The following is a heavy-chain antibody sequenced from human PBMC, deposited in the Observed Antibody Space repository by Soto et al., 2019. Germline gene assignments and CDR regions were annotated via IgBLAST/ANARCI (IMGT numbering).Heavy chain of an antibody. D-gene: IGHD6-13*01. Sequence: GGSLRLSCAASGFTFRNHWMSWVRQAPGKGLEWVANIRQDGNENYYVDSVNGRFTTSRDNTKNLFYLQMNSLRAEDTAVYYCAKEGIAAAGPLDYWGPGTLVTGS. J-gene: IGHJ4*02. CDR3: AKEGIAAAGPLDY. V-gene: IGHV3-7*01. CDR2: IRQDGNEN. CDR1: GFTFRNHW.